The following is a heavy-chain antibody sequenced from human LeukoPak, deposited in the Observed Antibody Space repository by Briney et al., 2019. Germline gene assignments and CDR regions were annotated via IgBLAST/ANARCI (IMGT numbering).Heavy chain of an antibody. J-gene: IGHJ4*02. Sequence: SETLSLTCAVSGVSFDDYYWAWVRQAPGKGLEWIGEINHSGHTNDSPSLKSRVTLSIDTSRKQFSLNLRSVTVADAGIYYCTRMTTGHDYWGQGTLVTVSS. V-gene: IGHV4-34*01. D-gene: IGHD4-17*01. CDR1: GVSFDDYY. CDR3: TRMTTGHDY. CDR2: INHSGHT.